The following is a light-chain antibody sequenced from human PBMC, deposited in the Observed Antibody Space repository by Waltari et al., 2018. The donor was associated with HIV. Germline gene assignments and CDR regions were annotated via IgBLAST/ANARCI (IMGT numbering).Light chain of an antibody. J-gene: IGKJ1*01. Sequence: IKMTQSPPPLSASVGDRVPITCRASQDIRNELGWYQQKPGKAPKVLIYAASSLQSGVPSRFSGSGSGTDFTLTISSLQPEDFATYYCLQDYTFPRTFGQGTKVEIK. CDR3: LQDYTFPRT. CDR2: AAS. V-gene: IGKV1-6*01. CDR1: QDIRNE.